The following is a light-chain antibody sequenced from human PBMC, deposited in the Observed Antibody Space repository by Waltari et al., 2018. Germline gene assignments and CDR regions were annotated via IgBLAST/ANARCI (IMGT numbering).Light chain of an antibody. CDR1: QSVRST. CDR3: QQYDYWPWT. V-gene: IGKV3D-15*01. CDR2: GTS. Sequence: IVMTQSPATLSLSPGDSATLSCRASQSVRSTFAWFQQKPGQPPRLPIYGTSTRATGVPARFTGSGSGTEFSLTISSLQPEDFATYYCQQYDYWPWTFGQGTRVETK. J-gene: IGKJ1*01.